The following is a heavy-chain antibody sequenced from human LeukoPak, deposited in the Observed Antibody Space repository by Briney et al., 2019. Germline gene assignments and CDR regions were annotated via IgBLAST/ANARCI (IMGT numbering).Heavy chain of an antibody. V-gene: IGHV4-34*01. Sequence: SETLSLTCAVYGGSFSGYYWSWIRQPPGQGLEWIGEINHSGSTNYNPSLKSRVTISVDTSKNQFSLKLSSVTAADTAVYYCARRAIRWNYYGSGSYYNRFGWFDPWGQGTLVTVSS. CDR1: GGSFSGYY. CDR3: ARRAIRWNYYGSGSYYNRFGWFDP. CDR2: INHSGST. J-gene: IGHJ5*02. D-gene: IGHD3-10*01.